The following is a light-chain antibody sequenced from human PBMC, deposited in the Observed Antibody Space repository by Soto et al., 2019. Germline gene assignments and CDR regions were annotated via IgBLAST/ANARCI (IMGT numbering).Light chain of an antibody. CDR3: SSHAGSNNLL. J-gene: IGLJ2*01. CDR1: SSDVGGYDF. Sequence: QSALTQPPSASGSRGQSLTISCTGNSSDVGGYDFVSWYQQHPGKAPKLLIYEVTKRPSGVPDRFSGSKSGNTASLTVSGLQAEDEADYYCSSHAGSNNLLFGGGTKLTVL. V-gene: IGLV2-8*01. CDR2: EVT.